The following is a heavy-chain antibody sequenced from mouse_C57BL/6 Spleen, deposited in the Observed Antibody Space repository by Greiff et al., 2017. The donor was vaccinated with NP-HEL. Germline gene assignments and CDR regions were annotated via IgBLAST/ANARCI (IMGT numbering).Heavy chain of an antibody. CDR3: ATSDYDGAMDY. CDR2: IYPGDGDT. D-gene: IGHD2-4*01. CDR1: GYAFSSSW. V-gene: IGHV1-82*01. Sequence: VQLQQSGPELVKPGASVKISCKASGYAFSSSWMNWVKQRPGKGLEWIGRIYPGDGDTNYNGKFKGKATLTADKSSSTAYMQLSSLTSEDSAVYFCATSDYDGAMDYWGQGTSVTVSS. J-gene: IGHJ4*01.